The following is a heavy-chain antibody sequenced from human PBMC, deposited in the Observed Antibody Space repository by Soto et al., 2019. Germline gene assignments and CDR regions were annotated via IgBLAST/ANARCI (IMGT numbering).Heavy chain of an antibody. V-gene: IGHV3-21*02. J-gene: IGHJ4*02. CDR1: GFRFNSYS. Sequence: EVQLVESGGGLVKPGGSLRVSCEASGFRFNSYSMNWVRQAPQKGLEWVSLIDARSNYIYYADSVKGRFTISRDNARNSLYQQMDSLRVEDTAVYYCVRENEMAGATSAFEYWGQGTPVTVSS. D-gene: IGHD1-26*01. CDR2: IDARSNYI. CDR3: VRENEMAGATSAFEY.